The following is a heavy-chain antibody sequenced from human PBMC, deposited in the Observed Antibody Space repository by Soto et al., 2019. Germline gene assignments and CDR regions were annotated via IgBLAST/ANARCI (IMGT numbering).Heavy chain of an antibody. CDR3: ARGSNGDYVWIDY. CDR2: IYYSGST. D-gene: IGHD4-17*01. Sequence: TLSLTCTVSGGSISSYYWSWIRQPPGKGLEWIGYIYYSGSTNYNPSLKSRVTISVDTSKNQFSLKLSSVTAADTAVYYCARGSNGDYVWIDYWGQGTLVTVSS. CDR1: GGSISSYY. V-gene: IGHV4-59*01. J-gene: IGHJ4*02.